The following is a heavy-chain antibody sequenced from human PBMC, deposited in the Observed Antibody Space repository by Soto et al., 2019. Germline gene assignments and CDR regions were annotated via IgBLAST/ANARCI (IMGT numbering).Heavy chain of an antibody. V-gene: IGHV1-69*02. CDR1: GGTLSSYT. CDR3: AGYYDILTGYLEIAKAVRAP. CDR2: IIPILGIA. Sequence: SVKVSCKASGGTLSSYTISWVRQAPGQGLEWMGRIIPILGIANYAQKFQGRVTITADKSTSTAYMELSSLRSEDTAVYYCAGYYDILTGYLEIAKAVRAPWGQGTLVTVSS. J-gene: IGHJ5*02. D-gene: IGHD3-9*01.